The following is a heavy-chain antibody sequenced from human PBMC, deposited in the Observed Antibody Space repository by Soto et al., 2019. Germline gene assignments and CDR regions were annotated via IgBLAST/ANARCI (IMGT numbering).Heavy chain of an antibody. CDR1: GFTFSGSA. Sequence: GSLRLSCAASGFTFSGSAMHWVRQASGKGLEWVGRIRSKANSYATAYAASVKGRFTISRDDSKNAAYLQMNSLKTEDTAVYYCTISTQGEPSWGQGTLVTVAS. V-gene: IGHV3-73*01. CDR3: TISTQGEPS. D-gene: IGHD3-16*01. CDR2: IRSKANSYAT. J-gene: IGHJ4*02.